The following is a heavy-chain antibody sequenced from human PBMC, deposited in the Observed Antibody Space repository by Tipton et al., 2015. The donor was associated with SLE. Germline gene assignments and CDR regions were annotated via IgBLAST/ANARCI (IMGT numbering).Heavy chain of an antibody. D-gene: IGHD3-3*01. V-gene: IGHV3-30*19. CDR1: GFSFSSYG. J-gene: IGHJ2*01. CDR3: ARAGRYYDFWSGYYDNWYLDL. CDR2: ISYDGSNK. Sequence: SLRLSCAASGFSFSSYGMHWVRQAPGKGLEWVAFISYDGSNKYYADSVKGRFTISRDNSKNTLYLQMNSLRAEDTAVYYCARAGRYYDFWSGYYDNWYLDLWGRGTLVTVSS.